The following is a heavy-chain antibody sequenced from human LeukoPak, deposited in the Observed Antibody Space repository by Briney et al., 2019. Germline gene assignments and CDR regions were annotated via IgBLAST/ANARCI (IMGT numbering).Heavy chain of an antibody. J-gene: IGHJ5*02. V-gene: IGHV3-30*04. CDR3: ARSVVTPSSWFDP. CDR1: GFTFSNYA. D-gene: IGHD4-23*01. Sequence: PGRSLRLSCAASGFTFSNYAMHWVRQAPGKGLEWVAVISWDAKNKDYVDSVKGRFTISRDNSKNTLYLQMNSLRPEDTAVYYCARSVVTPSSWFDPWGQGTLVTVSS. CDR2: ISWDAKNK.